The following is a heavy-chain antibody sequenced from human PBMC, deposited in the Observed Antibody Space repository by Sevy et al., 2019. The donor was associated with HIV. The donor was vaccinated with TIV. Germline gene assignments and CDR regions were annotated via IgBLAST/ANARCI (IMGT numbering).Heavy chain of an antibody. CDR1: GFTFSSYG. CDR3: AKEGRMGGRSEPLDY. D-gene: IGHD3-16*01. J-gene: IGHJ4*02. V-gene: IGHV3-30*18. CDR2: ISYDGSNK. Sequence: GGSLRLSCAASGFTFSSYGMHWVRQAPGKGLEWVAVISYDGSNKYYADSVKGRFTISRDNSKNTLYLQMNSLRAEDTAVYYCAKEGRMGGRSEPLDYWGQGTLVTVSS.